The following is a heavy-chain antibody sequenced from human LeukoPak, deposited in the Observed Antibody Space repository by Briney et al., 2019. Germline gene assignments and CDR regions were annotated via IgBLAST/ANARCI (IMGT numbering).Heavy chain of an antibody. V-gene: IGHV3-30*18. J-gene: IGHJ4*02. D-gene: IGHD6-19*01. Sequence: GRSLRPSCAASGFTFSSYGMHWVRQAPGKGLEWVAVISYDGSNKYYADSVKGRFTISRDNSKNTLYLQMNSLRAEDTAVYYCAKDLRSGWESDIDYWGQGTLVTVSS. CDR2: ISYDGSNK. CDR3: AKDLRSGWESDIDY. CDR1: GFTFSSYG.